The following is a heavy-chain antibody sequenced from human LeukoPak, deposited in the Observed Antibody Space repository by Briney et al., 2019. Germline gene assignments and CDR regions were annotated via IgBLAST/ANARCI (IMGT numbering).Heavy chain of an antibody. D-gene: IGHD3-22*01. CDR2: INSRSSYV. CDR3: ARGPTMKMDV. J-gene: IGHJ6*04. CDR1: GFTFSNYW. Sequence: GGSLRLSCATSGFTFSNYWMHWVRQAPGKGLVWVSSINSRSSYVYYADSVKGRFTISRDNAKNSLYLQMNSLRAEDTAVYYCARGPTMKMDVWGKGTTVTVSS. V-gene: IGHV3-21*01.